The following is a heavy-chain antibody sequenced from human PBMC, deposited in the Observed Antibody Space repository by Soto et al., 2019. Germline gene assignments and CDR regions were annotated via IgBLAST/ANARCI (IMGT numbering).Heavy chain of an antibody. CDR3: ATTYYYGSGSYFSIPYVAFDI. Sequence: SVKVSCKASGGTFSSYAISWVRQAPGQGLEWMGGIIPIFGTANYARKFQGRVTITADESTSTAYMELSSLRSEDTAVYYCATTYYYGSGSYFSIPYVAFDIWGQGTMVTVSS. CDR2: IIPIFGTA. CDR1: GGTFSSYA. V-gene: IGHV1-69*13. D-gene: IGHD3-10*01. J-gene: IGHJ3*02.